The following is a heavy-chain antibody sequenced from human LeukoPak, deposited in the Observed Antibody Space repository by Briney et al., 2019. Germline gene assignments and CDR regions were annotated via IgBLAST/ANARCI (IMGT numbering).Heavy chain of an antibody. D-gene: IGHD3-10*01. J-gene: IGHJ4*02. CDR2: INDSGIT. Sequence: SETLSLTCGVSSEFFSGYYWGWIRQPPGKGLEWIGDINDSGITKHNPTLKSRVTISIDTSKKEFSLKVRSVTAADTAVYYCARDRNLATLRGYYGTGGYFDYWGQGTLVTVSS. CDR3: ARDRNLATLRGYYGTGGYFDY. V-gene: IGHV4-34*01. CDR1: SEFFSGYY.